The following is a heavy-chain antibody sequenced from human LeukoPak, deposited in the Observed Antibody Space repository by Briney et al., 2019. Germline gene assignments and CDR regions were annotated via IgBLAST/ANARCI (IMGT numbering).Heavy chain of an antibody. CDR1: GFTFSGYW. CDR3: PRAHLSRFDF. J-gene: IGHJ4*02. CDR2: IKQDGSEK. V-gene: IGHV3-7*01. D-gene: IGHD3-3*02. Sequence: PGGSLRLSCAASGFTFSGYWMTWVRQAPGKGLEWVANIKQDGSEKDYVDSVKGRFTISRDNAKNSLYLQMHSLRAEDTAVYYCPRAHLSRFDFWGQGTLVTVSS.